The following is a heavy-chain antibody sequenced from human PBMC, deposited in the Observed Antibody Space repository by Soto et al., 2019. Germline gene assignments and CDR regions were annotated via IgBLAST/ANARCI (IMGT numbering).Heavy chain of an antibody. CDR2: ISAYNGNT. Sequence: ASVKVSCKASGYTFTSYGISWVRQAPGQGLEWMGWISAYNGNTNYAQKLQGRVTMTTDTSTSTAYMELRSLRSDDTAVYYCASRYCSGGSCLRDSYFGPTDAFDIWGQGTMVTVSS. D-gene: IGHD2-15*01. CDR3: ASRYCSGGSCLRDSYFGPTDAFDI. CDR1: GYTFTSYG. V-gene: IGHV1-18*01. J-gene: IGHJ3*02.